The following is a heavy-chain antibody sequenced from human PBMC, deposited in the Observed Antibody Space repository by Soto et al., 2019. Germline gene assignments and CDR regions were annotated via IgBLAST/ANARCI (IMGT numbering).Heavy chain of an antibody. CDR2: ISGSGGST. Sequence: EVQLLESGGGLVQPGGSLRLSCAASGFTFSSYAMSWVRQAPGKGLEWVSAISGSGGSTYYADSVKGRFTISRDNSKNTLYLQMTSLRAEDTAVYYCAKVAVVAALIHQYNFDYWGQGTLVTVSS. V-gene: IGHV3-23*01. CDR1: GFTFSSYA. D-gene: IGHD2-15*01. CDR3: AKVAVVAALIHQYNFDY. J-gene: IGHJ4*02.